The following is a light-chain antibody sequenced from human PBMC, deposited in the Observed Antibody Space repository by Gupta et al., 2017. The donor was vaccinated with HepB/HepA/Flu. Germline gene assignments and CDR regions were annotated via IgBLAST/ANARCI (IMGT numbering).Light chain of an antibody. J-gene: IGKJ1*01. CDR2: AAS. V-gene: IGKV1-39*01. Sequence: DIQMTQSPSSLSASVGDRVTITCRASQSISSYLIWYQQKPGKAPKLLIYAASSLQSGVPSRFSGSGSGTEFTLTISSLQPEDFATYYCQQYNNNPLTFGQGTKVEIK. CDR1: QSISSY. CDR3: QQYNNNPLT.